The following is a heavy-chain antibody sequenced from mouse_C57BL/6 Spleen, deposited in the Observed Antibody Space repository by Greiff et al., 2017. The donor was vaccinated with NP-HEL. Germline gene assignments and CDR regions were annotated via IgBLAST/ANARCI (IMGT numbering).Heavy chain of an antibody. CDR1: GYTFTSYW. Sequence: QVQLQQPGAELVMPGASVKLSCKASGYTFTSYWMHWVKQRPGQGLEWIGEIDPSDSYTNYNQKFKGKSTLTVDKSSSTAYMQLSSLTSEDSAVYYCARPNWDPAWFAYWGQGTLVTVSA. CDR2: IDPSDSYT. D-gene: IGHD4-1*01. V-gene: IGHV1-69*01. J-gene: IGHJ3*01. CDR3: ARPNWDPAWFAY.